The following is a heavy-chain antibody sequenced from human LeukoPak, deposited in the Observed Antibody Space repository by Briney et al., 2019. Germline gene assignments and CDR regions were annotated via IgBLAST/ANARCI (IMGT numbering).Heavy chain of an antibody. J-gene: IGHJ4*02. CDR3: ARERGYSGYDYGYYFDY. CDR2: INPNSGGT. D-gene: IGHD5-12*01. Sequence: ASVKVSCKASGYTFTDYYMHWVRQAPGQGLEWMGWINPNSGGTNYAQKFQGRVTMTRDTSISTAYMEPSRLRSDDTAVYYCARERGYSGYDYGYYFDYWGQGTLVTVSS. CDR1: GYTFTDYY. V-gene: IGHV1-2*02.